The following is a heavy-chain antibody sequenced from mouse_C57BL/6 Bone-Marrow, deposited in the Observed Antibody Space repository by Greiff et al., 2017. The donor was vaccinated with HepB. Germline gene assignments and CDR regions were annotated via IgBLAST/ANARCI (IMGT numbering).Heavy chain of an antibody. Sequence: VQLQQSGPELVKPGASVKISCKASGYSFTDYNMNWVKQSNGKSLEWIGVINPNYGTTSYNQKFKGKATLTVDQSSSTADMQLNSLTSEDSAVYYCGGRSTTGYYFDDWGQGTTLTVSS. J-gene: IGHJ2*01. CDR2: INPNYGTT. CDR1: GYSFTDYN. D-gene: IGHD2-14*01. CDR3: GGRSTTGYYFDD. V-gene: IGHV1-39*01.